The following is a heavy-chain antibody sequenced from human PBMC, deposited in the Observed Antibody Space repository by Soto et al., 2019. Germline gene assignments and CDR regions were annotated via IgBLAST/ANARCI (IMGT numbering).Heavy chain of an antibody. Sequence: ASVKVSCKVSGYALTELSMHWVRQAPGKGLEWMGGFDPEDGETIYAQKFQGRVTMTEDTSTDTAYMELSSLRSEDTAVYYCATERYYYGSGSYSGYYYYGMDVWDQGTTVTVS. V-gene: IGHV1-24*01. J-gene: IGHJ6*02. CDR2: FDPEDGET. D-gene: IGHD3-10*01. CDR1: GYALTELS. CDR3: ATERYYYGSGSYSGYYYYGMDV.